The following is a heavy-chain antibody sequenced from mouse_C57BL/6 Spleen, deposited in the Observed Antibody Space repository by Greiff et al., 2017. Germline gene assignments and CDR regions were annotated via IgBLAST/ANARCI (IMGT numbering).Heavy chain of an antibody. Sequence: VQLQQSGPVLVKPGASVKMSCKASGYTFTDYYMNWVKQSHGKSLEWIGVINPYNGGTSYNQKFKGKATLTVDKSSSTAYMELNSLTSEDSAVYYCARERGLDAMDYWGQGTSVTVSS. V-gene: IGHV1-19*01. CDR1: GYTFTDYY. CDR2: INPYNGGT. CDR3: ARERGLDAMDY. J-gene: IGHJ4*01.